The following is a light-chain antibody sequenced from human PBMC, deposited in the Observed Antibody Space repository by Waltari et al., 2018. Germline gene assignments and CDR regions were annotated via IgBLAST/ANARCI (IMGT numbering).Light chain of an antibody. CDR1: SSDVGGYDY. CDR2: DVS. CDR3: SSFTRSDTPLYV. J-gene: IGLJ1*01. Sequence: QSALTQPASVSGSPGQSITISCTGTSSDVGGYDYVSWYQHHPGRAPPLMIYDVSNRPSVVSDRFSGSKSGNTASLTISGLQTEDEADYYCSSFTRSDTPLYVFGTGTKVTVL. V-gene: IGLV2-14*03.